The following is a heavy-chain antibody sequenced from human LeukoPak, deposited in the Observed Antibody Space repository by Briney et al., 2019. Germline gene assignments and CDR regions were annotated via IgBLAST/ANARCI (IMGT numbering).Heavy chain of an antibody. CDR1: GVTFSSYT. D-gene: IGHD5-12*01. J-gene: IGHJ3*02. Sequence: MPGGSLRLSCAASGVTFSSYTMNWVRQAPGKGLEWVSFISTSSSYIYYADSVKGRFTISRDNAKNSLYLQMNSLRAEDTAVYYCARDLRPYSGYNDLAFDIWGQGTMVTVSS. V-gene: IGHV3-21*01. CDR2: ISTSSSYI. CDR3: ARDLRPYSGYNDLAFDI.